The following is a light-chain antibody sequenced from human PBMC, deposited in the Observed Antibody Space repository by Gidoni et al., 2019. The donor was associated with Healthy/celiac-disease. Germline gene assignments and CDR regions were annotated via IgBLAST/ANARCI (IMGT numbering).Light chain of an antibody. J-gene: IGKJ1*01. CDR3: QQYNSYPWT. Sequence: DIQMTQAPSTLSASVGDRVTITCRASQSISSWLAWYQQKPGKAPKLLIYDASSLASGVPSRFSGSGSGTEFTLTISRLPPDDFATYYCQQYNSYPWTFGQGTKVEIK. CDR1: QSISSW. V-gene: IGKV1-5*01. CDR2: DAS.